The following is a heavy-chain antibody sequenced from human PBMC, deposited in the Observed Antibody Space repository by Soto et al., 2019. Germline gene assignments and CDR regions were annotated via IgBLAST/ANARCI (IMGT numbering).Heavy chain of an antibody. CDR2: ISGIGGIT. J-gene: IGHJ6*02. CDR3: AKSPQWVATGGMDV. CDR1: GFTFSSYA. V-gene: IGHV3-23*01. Sequence: GGSLRLSCAASGFTFSSYAMSWVRQAPGKGLEWVSAISGIGGITYYADSVKGRFTISRDNSKNTLYLQMNSLRTEDTAVCYCAKSPQWVATGGMDVWGQGTTVTVSS. D-gene: IGHD1-26*01.